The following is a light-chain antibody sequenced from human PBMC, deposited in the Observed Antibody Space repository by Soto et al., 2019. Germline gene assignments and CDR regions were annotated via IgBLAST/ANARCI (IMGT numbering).Light chain of an antibody. CDR1: QSVGTY. V-gene: IGKV3-15*01. CDR3: QQYSVWPLVT. Sequence: EIVMTQSPATLSVSPGERATLSCRASQSVGTYLAWYQQKPGQTTRLLIFGASTRATGIPARFSGSGSGSEFSLTISSLQSEDFALYYCQQYSVWPLVTFGGGMKVEIK. CDR2: GAS. J-gene: IGKJ4*01.